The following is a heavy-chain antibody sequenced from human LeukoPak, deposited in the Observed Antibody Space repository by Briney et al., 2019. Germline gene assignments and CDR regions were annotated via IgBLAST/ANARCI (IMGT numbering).Heavy chain of an antibody. CDR3: ARKAQTGSHSGPFDI. CDR1: GFTFSSHA. Sequence: GGSLRLSCAASGFTFSSHAMNWVRQAPGKGLEWISCISTDSLTIKYADFVSGQFTISRDNAEHLLFLQMNSLRAEDTAVYYCARKAQTGSHSGPFDIWGQGTLVTVSS. J-gene: IGHJ3*02. CDR2: ISTDSLTI. D-gene: IGHD1-26*01. V-gene: IGHV3-48*04.